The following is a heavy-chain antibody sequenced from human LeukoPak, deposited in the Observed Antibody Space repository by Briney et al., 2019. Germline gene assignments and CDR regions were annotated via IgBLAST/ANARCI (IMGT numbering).Heavy chain of an antibody. Sequence: GGSLRLSCEASGFTFRTYGMTWVRQAPGKGLEWVSGITGSSSWTYYADSVKGRFTISRDNSNNTLHLQMNSLRAEDTAIYYCARELVSLGTGYFDLWGRGTLVTVSS. J-gene: IGHJ2*01. CDR3: ARELVSLGTGYFDL. CDR1: GFTFRTYG. CDR2: ITGSSSWT. D-gene: IGHD7-27*01. V-gene: IGHV3-23*01.